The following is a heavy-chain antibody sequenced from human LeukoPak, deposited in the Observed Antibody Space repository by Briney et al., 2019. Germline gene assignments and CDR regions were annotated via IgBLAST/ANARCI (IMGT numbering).Heavy chain of an antibody. CDR3: ARDYGGSSPFDY. V-gene: IGHV3-48*03. J-gene: IGHJ4*02. CDR1: GFTFSSCE. D-gene: IGHD4-23*01. CDR2: ISSSDSTI. Sequence: GGSRRLSCAASGFTFSSCEMHWVRQAPGKGLEWVSYISSSDSTIYYADSVKGRFTISRDNAKNSLYLQMNSLRAEDTAIYYCARDYGGSSPFDYWGQGTLVTVSS.